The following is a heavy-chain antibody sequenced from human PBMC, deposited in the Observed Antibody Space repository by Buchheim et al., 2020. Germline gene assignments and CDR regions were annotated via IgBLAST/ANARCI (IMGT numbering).Heavy chain of an antibody. CDR1: GGTLDNYA. CDR3: ARVYCSSTSCYGGHAFDI. CDR2: IIPIFGTA. D-gene: IGHD2-2*01. J-gene: IGHJ3*02. Sequence: QVQLVQSGAEVKKPGSSVKVSCKSSGGTLDNYAINWVRQAPGQGLEWMGGIIPIFGTANYAQKFQGRVTITADESTSTAYMELSSLRSEDTAVYYCARVYCSSTSCYGGHAFDIWGQGT. V-gene: IGHV1-69*01.